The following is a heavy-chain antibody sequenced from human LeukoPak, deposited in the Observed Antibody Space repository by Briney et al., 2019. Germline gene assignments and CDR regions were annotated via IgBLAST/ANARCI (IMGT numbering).Heavy chain of an antibody. CDR1: GFTLSSFE. D-gene: IGHD3-3*01. J-gene: IGHJ4*02. Sequence: GGSLRLSCEASGFTLSSFEMNWVRQAPGKGLEWVSYISSGSAIWYADSVKGRFTISRDNAKNSLYLQMNSLRAEDTAVYYCARSFFGVVPSFDYWGQGTLVTVSP. V-gene: IGHV3-48*03. CDR2: ISSGSAI. CDR3: ARSFFGVVPSFDY.